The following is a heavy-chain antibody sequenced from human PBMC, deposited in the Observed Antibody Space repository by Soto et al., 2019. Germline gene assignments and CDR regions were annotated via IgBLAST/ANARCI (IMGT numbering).Heavy chain of an antibody. CDR1: GGSFSGYY. CDR2: INHSGST. V-gene: IGHV4-34*01. J-gene: IGHJ6*02. CDR3: ARWRTTVTTSSYYYYGMDV. Sequence: SETLSLTCAVYGGSFSGYYWSWIRQPPGKGLEWIGEINHSGSTNYNPSLKSRVTISVDTSKNQFSLKLSSVTAADTAVYYCARWRTTVTTSSYYYYGMDVWGQGTTVTVSS. D-gene: IGHD4-17*01.